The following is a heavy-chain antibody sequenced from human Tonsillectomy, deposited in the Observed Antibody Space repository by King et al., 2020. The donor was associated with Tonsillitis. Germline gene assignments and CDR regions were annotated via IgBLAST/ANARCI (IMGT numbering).Heavy chain of an antibody. Sequence: VQLVESGAEVKKPGESLKISCKGSGYGFNTFWIGWVRQMPGKGLEWMGIIYPDDSDTRYSPSFRGQVTISADKSISTAYLQWSSLRASDTAMYYCARGSESCSGGSCFATYYFAFWGQGTLVTVPS. CDR1: GYGFNTFW. CDR3: ARGSESCSGGSCFATYYFAF. CDR2: IYPDDSDT. J-gene: IGHJ4*02. D-gene: IGHD2-15*01. V-gene: IGHV5-51*01.